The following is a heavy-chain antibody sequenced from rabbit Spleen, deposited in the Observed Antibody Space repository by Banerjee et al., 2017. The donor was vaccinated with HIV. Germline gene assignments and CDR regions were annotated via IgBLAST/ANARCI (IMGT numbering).Heavy chain of an antibody. CDR3: ARGSATMTLVITGYYLSL. CDR1: GFSFSSGYY. D-gene: IGHD2-1*01. CDR2: IAGGSSGST. J-gene: IGHJ6*01. Sequence: QEQLEESGGGLVQPEGSLALTCKASGFSFSSGYYMCWVRQAPGKGLEWIACIAGGSSGSTYYANWAKGRFTISKTSSTTVTLQMTSLTAADTATYFCARGSATMTLVITGYYLSLWGPGTLVTVS. V-gene: IGHV1S45*01.